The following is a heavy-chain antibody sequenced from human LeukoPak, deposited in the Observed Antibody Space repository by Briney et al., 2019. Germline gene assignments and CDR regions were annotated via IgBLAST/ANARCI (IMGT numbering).Heavy chain of an antibody. V-gene: IGHV1-69*02. CDR2: IMPILNRT. CDR3: ARRKLPLTGSTGYDWFDP. Sequence: GASAKVSCKASGGNFNNFPISWVRQAPGQGLEWMGRIMPILNRTTYAQKFQDRVTITADKSTATAYMEMSSLTFDDTAVYYCARRKLPLTGSTGYDWFDPWGQGTLVTVSS. CDR1: GGNFNNFP. J-gene: IGHJ5*02. D-gene: IGHD3-9*01.